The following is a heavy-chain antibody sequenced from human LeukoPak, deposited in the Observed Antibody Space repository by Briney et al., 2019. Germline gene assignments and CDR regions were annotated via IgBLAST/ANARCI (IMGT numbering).Heavy chain of an antibody. V-gene: IGHV6-1*01. J-gene: IGHJ4*02. CDR3: ARDVRRVVGA. CDR1: GDSVSSNSAA. D-gene: IGHD2-15*01. Sequence: SQTLSLTCAISGDSVSSNSAAWHWIRQSPARGLEWLVRTYYRSNWYNDYAVSVESRITIHPDISKNQFSLQLNSVTPEDTAVYYCARDVRRVVGAGGQGTLVTVS. CDR2: TYYRSNWYN.